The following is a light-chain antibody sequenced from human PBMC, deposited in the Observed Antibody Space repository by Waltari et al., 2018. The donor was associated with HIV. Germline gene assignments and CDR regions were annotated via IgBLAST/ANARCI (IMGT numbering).Light chain of an antibody. J-gene: IGKJ4*01. Sequence: IQMPQSPSSLSASVGDSVTVSCRAIQPISSYLIWYQQRPGNAPRPLIYTASTLQRGVPSSFSGSGSGADFTLSITSLQREDFATYYCQQSYSTPLTFDGGTRVEIK. CDR2: TAS. CDR3: QQSYSTPLT. CDR1: QPISSY. V-gene: IGKV1-39*01.